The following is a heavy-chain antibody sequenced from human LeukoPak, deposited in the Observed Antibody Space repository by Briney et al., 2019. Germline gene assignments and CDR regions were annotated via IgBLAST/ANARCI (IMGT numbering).Heavy chain of an antibody. D-gene: IGHD3-3*01. CDR1: GGSISSYY. J-gene: IGHJ4*02. V-gene: IGHV4-59*12. Sequence: SETLSLTCAVSGGSISSYYWSWIRQPPGRGLEWIGSIHYSGSTSYNSSLKSRVTMSVDTSKNQFSLKLSSVTAADTAVFYCARLDYDFWSGNHDYWGQGTLVTVSS. CDR3: ARLDYDFWSGNHDY. CDR2: IHYSGST.